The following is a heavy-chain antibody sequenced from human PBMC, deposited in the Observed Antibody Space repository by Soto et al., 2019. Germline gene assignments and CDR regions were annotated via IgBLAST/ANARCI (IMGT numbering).Heavy chain of an antibody. CDR3: ARGTHYYDSSGYLDAFDI. D-gene: IGHD3-22*01. V-gene: IGHV3-30-3*01. CDR2: ISYDGSNK. Sequence: QVQLVESGGGVVQPGRSLRLSCAASGFTFSSYAMDWVRQAPSKWLQWVAVISYDGSNKYYADSVKGRFTISRDNSKNTLYLQMNSLRAEDTAVYYCARGTHYYDSSGYLDAFDIWGQGTMVTVSS. CDR1: GFTFSSYA. J-gene: IGHJ3*02.